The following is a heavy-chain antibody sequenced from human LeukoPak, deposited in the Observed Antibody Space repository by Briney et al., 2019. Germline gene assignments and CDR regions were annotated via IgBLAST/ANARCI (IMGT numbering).Heavy chain of an antibody. CDR2: ISSSSTYT. D-gene: IGHD4-11*01. J-gene: IGHJ4*02. V-gene: IGHV3-11*06. Sequence: GGSLRLSCAASGFTFSDYYMSWLRQAPGKGLEWVSYISSSSTYTNYADSVKGRFTISRDNAKNSLYPQMNSLRAEDTAVYYCARDDYNGLYYFDYWGQGTLVTVSS. CDR3: ARDDYNGLYYFDY. CDR1: GFTFSDYY.